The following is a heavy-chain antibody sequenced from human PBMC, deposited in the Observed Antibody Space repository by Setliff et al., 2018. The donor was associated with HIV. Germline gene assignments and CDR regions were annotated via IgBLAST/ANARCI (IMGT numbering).Heavy chain of an antibody. Sequence: KASETLSLTCTVSGGSINSTSYYWGWIRQPPGNGLEWIGSIYHTGRTYYKPSLKSRVTISVDKSKNQFSLRLSSVAAGDTAVYYCARSIVPVASGYYYFEYWGQGTLVTVSS. V-gene: IGHV4-39*01. CDR2: IYHTGRT. CDR1: GGSINSTSYY. D-gene: IGHD3-3*01. CDR3: ARSIVPVASGYYYFEY. J-gene: IGHJ4*02.